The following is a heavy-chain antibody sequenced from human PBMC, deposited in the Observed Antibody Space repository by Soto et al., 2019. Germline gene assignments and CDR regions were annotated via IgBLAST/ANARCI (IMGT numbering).Heavy chain of an antibody. V-gene: IGHV3-23*01. D-gene: IGHD3-3*01. CDR2: IRGSADST. CDR3: AKDWTHLDY. J-gene: IGHJ4*02. Sequence: EVQLLESGGNLVQPGESLRLSCAASGFVFSYYAMSWVRQAPGKGLEWVALIRGSADSTYYADSVRGRFTISRDDSKNTLYLQMNSLRAEDTAVYYCAKDWTHLDYWGQGTLVTVS. CDR1: GFVFSYYA.